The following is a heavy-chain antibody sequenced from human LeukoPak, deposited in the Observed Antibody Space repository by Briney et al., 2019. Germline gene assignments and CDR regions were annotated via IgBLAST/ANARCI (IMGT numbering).Heavy chain of an antibody. Sequence: GGSLRLSCAASGFTFSSYAMHWVRQAPGKGLEYVSAISSNGGSTYYANSVKGRFTISRDNSKNTLYLQMGSLRAEDTAVYYCARDRIVVVIRGGFDYWGQGTLVTVSS. CDR1: GFTFSSYA. CDR3: ARDRIVVVIRGGFDY. J-gene: IGHJ4*02. CDR2: ISSNGGST. D-gene: IGHD3-22*01. V-gene: IGHV3-64*01.